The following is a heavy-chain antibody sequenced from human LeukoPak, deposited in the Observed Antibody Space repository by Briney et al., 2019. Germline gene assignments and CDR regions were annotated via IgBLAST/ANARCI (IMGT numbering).Heavy chain of an antibody. CDR3: ARLSYYYDSSNFPLGEYFDL. CDR2: IKEDGSEK. J-gene: IGHJ2*01. CDR1: GFTFSSYW. V-gene: IGHV3-7*02. D-gene: IGHD3-22*01. Sequence: GGSLRLSCAASGFTFSSYWMNLVRQAPGKGLEWVANIKEDGSEKNYVDSVKGRFTISRDNAKNSLYLQMNNLRDEDTAVYYCARLSYYYDSSNFPLGEYFDLWGRGTLVTVSS.